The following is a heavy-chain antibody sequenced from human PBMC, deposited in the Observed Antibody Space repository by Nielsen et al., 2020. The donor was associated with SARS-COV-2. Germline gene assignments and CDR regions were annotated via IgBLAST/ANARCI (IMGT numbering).Heavy chain of an antibody. CDR3: ARGHGLLGY. CDR1: GGSFSSSNW. V-gene: IGHV4-4*02. CDR2: INHSGST. J-gene: IGHJ4*02. D-gene: IGHD2/OR15-2a*01. Sequence: SETLSLTCAVSGGSFSSSNWWSWVRQPPGKGLEWIGEINHSGSTNSNPSLKSRLTLSLDTSKNQFSLKLSSVTAADTAVYYCARGHGLLGYWGQGTLVTVSS.